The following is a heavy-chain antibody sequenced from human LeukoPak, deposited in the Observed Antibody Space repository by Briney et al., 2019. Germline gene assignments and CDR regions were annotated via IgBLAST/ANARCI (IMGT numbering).Heavy chain of an antibody. CDR3: ARLMVRGVILTYYYYGMDV. CDR2: ISAYNGNT. Sequence: ASVKVSCKASGYTFTSYGISWVRQAPGQGLEWMGWISAYNGNTNYAQKLQGRVTVTTDTSTSTAYMELRSLRSDDTAVYYCARLMVRGVILTYYYYGMDVWGQGTTVTVSS. J-gene: IGHJ6*02. V-gene: IGHV1-18*01. CDR1: GYTFTSYG. D-gene: IGHD3-10*01.